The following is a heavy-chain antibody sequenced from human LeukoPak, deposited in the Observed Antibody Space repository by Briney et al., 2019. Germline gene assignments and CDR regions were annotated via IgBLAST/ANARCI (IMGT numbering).Heavy chain of an antibody. J-gene: IGHJ6*03. CDR3: ARDSKASPGAFQIRGATFMDV. V-gene: IGHV4-4*07. D-gene: IGHD3-10*01. CDR2: VYPTGST. CDR1: GDSISAYY. Sequence: SETLSLTCIVSGDSISAYYWSWIRQPAGKGLEWIGRVYPTGSTNYNPSLKSRVTMSVDTSNNQLSLRLTSVTAADTAVYYCARDSKASPGAFQIRGATFMDVWGKGTTVTISS.